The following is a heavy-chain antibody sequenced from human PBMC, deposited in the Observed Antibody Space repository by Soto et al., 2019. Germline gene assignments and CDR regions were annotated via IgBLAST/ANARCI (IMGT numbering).Heavy chain of an antibody. CDR2: IIPIPGTA. CDR3: ARSQGSSTSLEIYYYYYYGMDV. D-gene: IGHD2-2*01. J-gene: IGHJ6*02. Sequence: QVQLVQSGAEVKKPGASVKVSCKASGYMFSAYGISWVRQAPGQGLEWMGGIIPIPGTANYAQKFQGRVTIAADESTSTAYMELSSLRSEDTAVYHCARSQGSSTSLEIYYYYYYGMDVWGQGTTVTVSS. V-gene: IGHV1-69*13. CDR1: GYMFSAYG.